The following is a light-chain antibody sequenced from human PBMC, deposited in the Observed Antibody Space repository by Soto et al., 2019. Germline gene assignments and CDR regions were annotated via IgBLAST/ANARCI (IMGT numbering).Light chain of an antibody. CDR2: SIS. CDR3: QQCSSWPYT. J-gene: IGKJ2*01. CDR1: QSIDN. Sequence: EIVMTQSPATLSVSPGERATLSCRASQSIDNFVWYQQKPGQAPGLLIYSISTRANGIPARFSGSGSGTEFTLTISSLQSEDFAVYYCQQCSSWPYTFGQGTKLEIK. V-gene: IGKV3-15*01.